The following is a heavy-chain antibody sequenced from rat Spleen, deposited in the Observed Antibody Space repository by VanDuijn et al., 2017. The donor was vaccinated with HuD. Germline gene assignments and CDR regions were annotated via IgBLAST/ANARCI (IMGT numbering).Heavy chain of an antibody. CDR3: VRQDTSGYSNWFAY. Sequence: EVQLVESGGGLVQPGGSLRLSCTTSGFTFRNYDMAWVRQAPTKGLEWVTSISPSGTGTYYRDSVRGRFTVSRGNAKSTLSLQMDSLRSEDTATYYCVRQDTSGYSNWFAYWGQGTLVSVSS. CDR2: ISPSGTGT. J-gene: IGHJ3*01. CDR1: GFTFRNYD. D-gene: IGHD4-3*01. V-gene: IGHV5-25*01.